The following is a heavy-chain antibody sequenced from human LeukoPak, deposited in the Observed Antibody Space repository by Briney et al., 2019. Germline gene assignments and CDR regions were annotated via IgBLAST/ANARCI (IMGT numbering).Heavy chain of an antibody. CDR1: GYTFTGYY. D-gene: IGHD6-13*01. Sequence: GASVKVSCKVSGYTFTGYYMHWVRQAPGQGLEWMGWISAYNGNTNYAQKLQGRVTMTTDTSTSTAYMELRSLRSDDTAVYYCARDRQQLVSRYYYYYGMDVWGQGTTVTVSS. V-gene: IGHV1-18*04. CDR3: ARDRQQLVSRYYYYYGMDV. J-gene: IGHJ6*02. CDR2: ISAYNGNT.